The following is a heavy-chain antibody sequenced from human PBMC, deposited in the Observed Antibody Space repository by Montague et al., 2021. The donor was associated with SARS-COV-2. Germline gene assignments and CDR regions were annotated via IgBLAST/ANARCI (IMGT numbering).Heavy chain of an antibody. CDR1: NGSINSYY. CDR3: AREGLHNWFDP. Sequence: SETLSLTCTVSNGSINSYYWSWVRQPPGKRLEWIGYIYYRGSTNYNPSLESRVTMSIDTSKKQFSLKLRSVTAADTAVYFCAREGLHNWFDPWGQGTLVIVSS. CDR2: IYYRGST. V-gene: IGHV4-59*01. J-gene: IGHJ5*02.